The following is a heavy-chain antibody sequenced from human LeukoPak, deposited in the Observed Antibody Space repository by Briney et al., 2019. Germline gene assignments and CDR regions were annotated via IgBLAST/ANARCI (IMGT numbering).Heavy chain of an antibody. Sequence: GGSLRLSCAASGFTFSTYWMHWVRQVPGKGLVWVSRINSDESTADYADAVKGRFTISRDNSKNTLYLQMNSLRAEDTAVYYCAKDPAPYYGSGSYYSDYWGQGTLVTVSS. V-gene: IGHV3-74*01. CDR1: GFTFSTYW. J-gene: IGHJ4*02. D-gene: IGHD3-10*01. CDR3: AKDPAPYYGSGSYYSDY. CDR2: INSDESTA.